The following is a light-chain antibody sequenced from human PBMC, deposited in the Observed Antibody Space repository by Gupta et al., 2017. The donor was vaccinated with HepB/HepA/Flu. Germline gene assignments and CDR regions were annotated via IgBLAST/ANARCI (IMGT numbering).Light chain of an antibody. Sequence: EIVLTQSPGTLSLSPGERATLSCRASQSVNSNYLGWYQQKPGQAPRLLIFGASNRATVIPDRFSGSGSGTDFTLTISRLEPEDFAVYYCQQYGNSLFTFGPGTKVDIK. CDR2: GAS. J-gene: IGKJ3*01. V-gene: IGKV3-20*01. CDR1: QSVNSNY. CDR3: QQYGNSLFT.